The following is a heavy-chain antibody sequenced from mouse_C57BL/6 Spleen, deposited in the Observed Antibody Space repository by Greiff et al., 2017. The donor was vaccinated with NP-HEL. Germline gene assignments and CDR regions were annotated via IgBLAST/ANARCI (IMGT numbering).Heavy chain of an antibody. J-gene: IGHJ4*01. CDR1: GYTFTGYW. CDR3: ASYYSNNVAMDY. D-gene: IGHD2-5*01. Sequence: VKLMESGAELMKPGASVKLSCKATGYTFTGYWIEWVKQRPGNGLEWIGEILPGSGSTNYNEKLKGKATFTVDTSSNTAYMQLSSLKTEDSAIYYCASYYSNNVAMDYWGQGTSVTVSS. CDR2: ILPGSGST. V-gene: IGHV1-9*01.